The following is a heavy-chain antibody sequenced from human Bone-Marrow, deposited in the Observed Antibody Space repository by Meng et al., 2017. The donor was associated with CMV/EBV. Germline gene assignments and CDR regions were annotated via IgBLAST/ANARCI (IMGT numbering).Heavy chain of an antibody. CDR3: ARGRYNWNDNHNWFDP. Sequence: GGSLRLSCAASGFTFSSFWMSWVRQAPGKGLEWVANINQDGSAKYCVDSVKSRFTISRDNAKNTLYLQMNSLRAEDTAVYYCARGRYNWNDNHNWFDPWGQGTLVTVS. J-gene: IGHJ5*02. D-gene: IGHD1-1*01. CDR2: INQDGSAK. CDR1: GFTFSSFW. V-gene: IGHV3-7*01.